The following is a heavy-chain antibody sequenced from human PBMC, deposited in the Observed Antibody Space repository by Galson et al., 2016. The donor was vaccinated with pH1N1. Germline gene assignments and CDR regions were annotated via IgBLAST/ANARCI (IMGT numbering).Heavy chain of an antibody. CDR3: AVGPRCHSSSCYNYDYYYMDF. V-gene: IGHV1-24*01. D-gene: IGHD5-24*01. CDR1: GYTFVEVS. Sequence: SVKVSCKVSGYTFVEVSIHWVRQAPGKGLEWMGRFDPEGDETVYSQKLQGRVTMTRDISADTAYMELSSLESEDTAVYYCAVGPRCHSSSCYNYDYYYMDFWGQGSTVTVSS. CDR2: FDPEGDET. J-gene: IGHJ6*03.